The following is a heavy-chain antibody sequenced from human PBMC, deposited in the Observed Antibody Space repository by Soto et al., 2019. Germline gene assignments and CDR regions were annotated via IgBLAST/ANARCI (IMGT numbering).Heavy chain of an antibody. V-gene: IGHV1-69*02. J-gene: IGHJ5*02. D-gene: IGHD2-15*01. Sequence: SVKVSCKASGGTFNTYTISWVRQAPGQGLEWMGRIIPILDIANYAQKFQGRVTITADKSTSTAYMELSSLRSEDTAVYYCARGSYCSGGSCYSITSWFDPWGQGTLVTVS. CDR2: IIPILDIA. CDR1: GGTFNTYT. CDR3: ARGSYCSGGSCYSITSWFDP.